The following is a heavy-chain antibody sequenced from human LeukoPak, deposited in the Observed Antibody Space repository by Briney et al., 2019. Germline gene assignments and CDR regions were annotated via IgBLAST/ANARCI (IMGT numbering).Heavy chain of an antibody. D-gene: IGHD3-3*01. CDR2: ISAYNGNT. CDR3: ARLERITIFGVVTHNWFDP. Sequence: ASVKDSCKASGYTFTSYGISWVRQAPGQGLEWMGWISAYNGNTNYAQKLQGRVTMTTDTSTSTAYMELRSLRSDDTAVYYCARLERITIFGVVTHNWFDPWGQGTLVTVSS. V-gene: IGHV1-18*01. J-gene: IGHJ5*02. CDR1: GYTFTSYG.